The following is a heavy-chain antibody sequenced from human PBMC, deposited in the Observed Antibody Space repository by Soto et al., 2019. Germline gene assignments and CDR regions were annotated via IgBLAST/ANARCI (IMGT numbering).Heavy chain of an antibody. Sequence: PGGSLRLSCSASGFTFSSYAVHWVRQAPGKGLEYVSAISSNGGSTYYADSVKGRFTISRDNSKNTLYLQMSSLRAEDTAVYYCVKAAYYYDSSGPMDVWGQGTTVTVSS. J-gene: IGHJ6*02. CDR3: VKAAYYYDSSGPMDV. CDR1: GFTFSSYA. V-gene: IGHV3-64D*08. CDR2: ISSNGGST. D-gene: IGHD3-22*01.